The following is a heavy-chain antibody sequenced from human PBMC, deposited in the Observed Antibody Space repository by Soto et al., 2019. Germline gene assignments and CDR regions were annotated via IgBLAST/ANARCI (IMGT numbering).Heavy chain of an antibody. CDR1: GGTFSSYA. J-gene: IGHJ4*02. V-gene: IGHV1-69*12. CDR3: ASHYDSSGYYYRGLDY. D-gene: IGHD3-22*01. CDR2: IIPIFGTA. Sequence: QVQLVQSGAAVKKPGSSVKVSCKASGGTFSSYAISWVRQAPGQGLEWMGGIIPIFGTADYAQKFQGRVTITADESTSTAYMELSSLRSEVTAVYYCASHYDSSGYYYRGLDYWGQGTLVTVSS.